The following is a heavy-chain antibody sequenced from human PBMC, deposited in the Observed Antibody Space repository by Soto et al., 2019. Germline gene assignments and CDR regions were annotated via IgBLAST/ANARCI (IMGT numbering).Heavy chain of an antibody. Sequence: ASVKVSCKASGYTFTGYYMHWVRQAPGQGLEWMGWINPNSGGTNYAQKFQGWVTMARDTSISTAYMELSRLRSDDTAVYYCARAVEYSSSIKPFDPWGQGXLVTVSS. D-gene: IGHD6-6*01. J-gene: IGHJ5*02. CDR1: GYTFTGYY. CDR2: INPNSGGT. V-gene: IGHV1-2*04. CDR3: ARAVEYSSSIKPFDP.